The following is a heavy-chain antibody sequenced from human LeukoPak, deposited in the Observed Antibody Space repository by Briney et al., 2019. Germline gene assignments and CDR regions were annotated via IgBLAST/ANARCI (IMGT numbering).Heavy chain of an antibody. CDR3: ARGGRWLQSHRDRDNSYYYMDV. D-gene: IGHD5-24*01. Sequence: PSETLSLTCTVSGGSISSYYWSWIRQPPGKGLEWIGYVHYSGSTNYNPSLKSRVTISVDTSKNQFSLKLSSVTAADTAVYYCARGGRWLQSHRDRDNSYYYMDVWGKGTTVTVSS. CDR2: VHYSGST. J-gene: IGHJ6*03. CDR1: GGSISSYY. V-gene: IGHV4-59*01.